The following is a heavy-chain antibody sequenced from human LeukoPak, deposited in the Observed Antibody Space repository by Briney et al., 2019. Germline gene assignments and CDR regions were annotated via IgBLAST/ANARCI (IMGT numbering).Heavy chain of an antibody. V-gene: IGHV1-8*01. J-gene: IGHJ3*02. CDR1: GYTFTSYD. CDR2: MNPNSGNT. CDR3: ARGMGYSYGHPQGAIDI. Sequence: ASVKVSCTASGYTFTSYDINWVRQATGQGLEWMGWMNPNSGNTGYAQKFQGRVTITRNTSISTAYMELSSLRSEDTAVYYCARGMGYSYGHPQGAIDIWGQGTMVTVSS. D-gene: IGHD5-18*01.